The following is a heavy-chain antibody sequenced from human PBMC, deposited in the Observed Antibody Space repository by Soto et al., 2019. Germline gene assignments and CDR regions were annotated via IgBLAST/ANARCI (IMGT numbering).Heavy chain of an antibody. Sequence: QVQLVQSGAEVKKPGSSVKVSCKASGGTFSSYAISWVRQAPGQGLEWMGGIIPIFGTANYAQKFQGRVTITADESTSTAYMELSSLRSEDTAVYYCARERIAAATDYYYGMDVWGQGTTVTVSS. D-gene: IGHD6-13*01. V-gene: IGHV1-69*12. CDR3: ARERIAAATDYYYGMDV. J-gene: IGHJ6*02. CDR1: GGTFSSYA. CDR2: IIPIFGTA.